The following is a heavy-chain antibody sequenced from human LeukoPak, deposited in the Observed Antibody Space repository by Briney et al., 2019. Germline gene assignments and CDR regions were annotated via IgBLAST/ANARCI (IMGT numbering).Heavy chain of an antibody. CDR1: GFTFDDYT. D-gene: IGHD4-17*01. CDR3: AKSKTAVTTGYLDY. CDR2: ISWDGGST. J-gene: IGHJ4*02. V-gene: IGHV3-43*01. Sequence: GGSLRLSCAASGFTFDDYTMHWVRQAPGKGLEWVSPISWDGGSTYYADSVKGRFTISRDNSKNSLYLQMNSLRTEDTALYYCAKSKTAVTTGYLDYWGQGTLVTVSS.